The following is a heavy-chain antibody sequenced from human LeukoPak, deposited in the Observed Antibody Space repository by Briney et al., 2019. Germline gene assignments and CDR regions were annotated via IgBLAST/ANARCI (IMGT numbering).Heavy chain of an antibody. J-gene: IGHJ5*02. CDR2: IIPIFGTA. Sequence: SVKVSCKASGGTFSSYAISWVRQAPGQGLEWMGGIIPIFGTANYAQKFQGRVTITTDESTSTAYMELSSLRSEDTAVYYCARDALVVPAGPGGSWFDPWGQGTLVTVSS. V-gene: IGHV1-69*05. CDR3: ARDALVVPAGPGGSWFDP. D-gene: IGHD2-2*01. CDR1: GGTFSSYA.